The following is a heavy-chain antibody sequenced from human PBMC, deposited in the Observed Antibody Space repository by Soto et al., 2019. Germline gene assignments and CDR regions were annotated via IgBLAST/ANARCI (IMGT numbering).Heavy chain of an antibody. D-gene: IGHD4-17*01. CDR3: ASYATVTTTLDY. CDR2: IYYSGTT. J-gene: IGHJ4*02. V-gene: IGHV4-31*03. CDR1: GGSISSGGYY. Sequence: QVQLQESGPGLVKPSQTLSLTCTVSGGSISSGGYYWSWIRQHPGKGLEWIGYIYYSGTTYYNPSLTSRVTISVDTSKNHFSLKLSSVTAADTAGYYCASYATVTTTLDYWGQGTLVTFSS.